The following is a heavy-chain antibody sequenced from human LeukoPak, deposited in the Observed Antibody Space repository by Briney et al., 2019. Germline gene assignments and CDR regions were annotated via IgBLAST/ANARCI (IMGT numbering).Heavy chain of an antibody. CDR1: GFTFSSYG. D-gene: IGHD1-14*01. V-gene: IGHV3-23*01. CDR2: ISGSGGST. J-gene: IGHJ4*02. CDR3: ARDPRFSENLDY. Sequence: GGSLRLSCAASGFTFSSYGMSWVRQAPGKGLEWVSAISGSGGSTYYADSVKGRFTISRDNAKNTLYLQMNSLRAEDTAVYYCARDPRFSENLDYWGQGTLVTVSS.